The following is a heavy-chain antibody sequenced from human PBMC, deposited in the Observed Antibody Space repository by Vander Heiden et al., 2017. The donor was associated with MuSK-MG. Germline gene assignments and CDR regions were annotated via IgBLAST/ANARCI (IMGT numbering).Heavy chain of an antibody. Sequence: QVQLVQSGAEVKKPGASVKVSCKASGYTFTDYYMHCVRQAPGQGLEWMGRINPNSGGTNYAQKFQGRVTMTRDTSISSAYMELSRLRSDDTAVYYCARALYCSGGSCYSTFDYWGQGTLVTVSS. CDR2: INPNSGGT. J-gene: IGHJ4*02. CDR1: GYTFTDYY. V-gene: IGHV1-2*06. D-gene: IGHD2-15*01. CDR3: ARALYCSGGSCYSTFDY.